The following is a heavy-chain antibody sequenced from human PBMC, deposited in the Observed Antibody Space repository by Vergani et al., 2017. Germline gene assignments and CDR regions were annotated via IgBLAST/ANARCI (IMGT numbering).Heavy chain of an antibody. V-gene: IGHV3-43D*04. CDR2: ISWDGGST. J-gene: IGHJ4*02. CDR3: AKDTHYYDSSGCFDY. Sequence: DVHLAESGGGFFQPGGSLRLSCSASGFSFNSYWMHWVRQVPGKGLLWVSLISWDGGSTYYADSVKGRFTISRDNSKNSLYLQMNSLRAEDTALYYCAKDTHYYDSSGCFDYWGQGTLVTVSS. D-gene: IGHD3-22*01. CDR1: GFSFNSYW.